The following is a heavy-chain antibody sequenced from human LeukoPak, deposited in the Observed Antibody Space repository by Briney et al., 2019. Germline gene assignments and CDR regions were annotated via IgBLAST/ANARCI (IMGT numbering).Heavy chain of an antibody. CDR2: IYHSGST. D-gene: IGHD2-15*01. J-gene: IGHJ4*02. CDR3: ARGYCSGGSCYWGDY. CDR1: GYSISSGYY. V-gene: IGHV4-38-2*02. Sequence: PSETLSLTCTVSGYSISSGYYWGWIRQPPGKGLEWIGSIYHSGSTYYNPSLKSRVTISVDTSKNQFSLKLTSVTAADTAVYYCARGYCSGGSCYWGDYWGQGTLVTVSS.